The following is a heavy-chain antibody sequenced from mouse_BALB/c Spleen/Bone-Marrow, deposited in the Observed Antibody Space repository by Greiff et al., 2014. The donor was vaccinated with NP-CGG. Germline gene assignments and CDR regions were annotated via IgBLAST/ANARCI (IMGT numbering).Heavy chain of an antibody. V-gene: IGHV1-14*01. CDR3: ARDYYGSTSFAY. J-gene: IGHJ3*01. Sequence: VQLQQPGPELVKPGASVKMSCKASGYTFTTYVMHWVKQKPGQGLEWIGYVNPYNDDSKYNEKFKGKATLTSDKSSSTAYMELSSLTSEDSAVYYCARDYYGSTSFAYWGQGTLVTVSA. CDR2: VNPYNDDS. D-gene: IGHD1-1*01. CDR1: GYTFTTYV.